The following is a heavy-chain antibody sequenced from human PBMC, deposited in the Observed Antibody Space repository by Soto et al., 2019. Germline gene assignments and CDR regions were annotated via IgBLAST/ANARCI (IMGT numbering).Heavy chain of an antibody. D-gene: IGHD3-10*01. CDR3: AKGTSSEFLLSFDD. V-gene: IGHV3-23*01. CDR2: ITASASHS. Sequence: FSTYAMTWVRQPPGKGLEWVSVITASASHSYYADSVKGRFTISRDNSRNTLFLQMDSLRADDTAVYFCAKGTSSEFLLSFDDWGHGTLVTVS. CDR1: FSTYA. J-gene: IGHJ4*01.